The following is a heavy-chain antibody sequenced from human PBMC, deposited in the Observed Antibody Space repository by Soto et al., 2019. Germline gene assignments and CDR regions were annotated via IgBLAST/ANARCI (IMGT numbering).Heavy chain of an antibody. Sequence: LQLQESGPGLVKPSETLSLTCTVSNGSISSRYYWGWLRQTPGKRLEWIASIYYVGSTYYSPSLESRVTISEDTSNNQFSLRLNSVTAADTAVYYCARTAVATHWYFDLWGRGTLVT. J-gene: IGHJ2*01. D-gene: IGHD6-19*01. CDR2: IYYVGST. CDR3: ARTAVATHWYFDL. V-gene: IGHV4-39*01. CDR1: NGSISSRYY.